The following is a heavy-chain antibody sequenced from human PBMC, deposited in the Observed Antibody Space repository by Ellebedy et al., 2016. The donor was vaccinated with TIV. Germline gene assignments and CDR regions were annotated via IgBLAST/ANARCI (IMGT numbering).Heavy chain of an antibody. CDR3: TRDGRLHEILTGPLPFQH. Sequence: ASVKVSCKASGYTFTDYYMHWVRQAPGQGLEWMGWINPNSGGISYAQKFQGRVTMTRDTSISTAYMELRRLISEDTAVYYCTRDGRLHEILTGPLPFQHWGQGTLVTVSS. CDR2: INPNSGGI. J-gene: IGHJ1*01. D-gene: IGHD3-9*01. V-gene: IGHV1-2*02. CDR1: GYTFTDYY.